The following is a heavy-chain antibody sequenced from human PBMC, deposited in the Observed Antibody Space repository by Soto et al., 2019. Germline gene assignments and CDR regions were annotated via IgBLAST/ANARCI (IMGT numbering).Heavy chain of an antibody. V-gene: IGHV3-13*01. CDR2: IGSAGDT. Sequence: EVQLVESGGGLVQPGGSLRLSCAASGFTLSGYDIHWVRQATGKGLEWVSGIGSAGDTYYEASVKGRFTISRENAKNSLYLQMNSLRVGDTAVYYCTRKTPTQGMAVWGQGTTVTVSS. CDR3: TRKTPTQGMAV. D-gene: IGHD2-15*01. J-gene: IGHJ6*02. CDR1: GFTLSGYD.